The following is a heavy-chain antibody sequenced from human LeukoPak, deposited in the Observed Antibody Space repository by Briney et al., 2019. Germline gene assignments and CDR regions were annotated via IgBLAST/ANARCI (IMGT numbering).Heavy chain of an antibody. J-gene: IGHJ5*02. CDR2: INHSGIT. CDR1: GASLNDYY. Sequence: SESLSLTCPVYGASLNDYYWTWIRQPPGKGLEWIGEINHSGITRYKPSLKSRVTISVDTSKNQFSLNLISVTAADTAVYYCAIGIYSDCDWVDPWGQGTLVTVSS. V-gene: IGHV4-34*01. D-gene: IGHD2-21*01. CDR3: AIGIYSDCDWVDP.